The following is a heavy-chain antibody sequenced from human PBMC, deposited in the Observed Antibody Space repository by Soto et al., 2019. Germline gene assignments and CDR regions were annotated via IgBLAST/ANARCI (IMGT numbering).Heavy chain of an antibody. CDR2: IYYSGST. CDR3: AREVYYYYYMDV. V-gene: IGHV4-59*01. J-gene: IGHJ6*03. Sequence: SQTLSLTCTVSGGSISSYYWSWIRPPPGKGLEWIGYIYYSGSTNYNPSLKSRVTISVDTSKNQFSLKLSSVTAADTAVYYCAREVYYYYYMDVWGKGTTVTVSS. CDR1: GGSISSYY.